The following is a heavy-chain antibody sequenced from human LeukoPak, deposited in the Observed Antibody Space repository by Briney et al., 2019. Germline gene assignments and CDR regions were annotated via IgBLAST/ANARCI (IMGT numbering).Heavy chain of an antibody. CDR1: GFPFSSVYY. V-gene: IGHV4-38-2*02. Sequence: SETLSLPCSVSGFPFSSVYYWGWLRQPPGKGLEWIGNIYHCGSTYYNPSLKSRVTISVDTSKNQFSLNLSSLTAAEAAVYYCVRDPYGSGISNWFDPWGQGTLVIVSS. J-gene: IGHJ5*02. CDR3: VRDPYGSGISNWFDP. D-gene: IGHD3-10*01. CDR2: IYHCGST.